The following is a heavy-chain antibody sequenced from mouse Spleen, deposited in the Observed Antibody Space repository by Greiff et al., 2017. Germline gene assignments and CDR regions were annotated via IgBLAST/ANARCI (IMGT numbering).Heavy chain of an antibody. CDR3: ARFQLGRMDY. D-gene: IGHD4-1*02. CDR1: GYTFTSYW. Sequence: QVQLQQPGAELVKPGASVKLSCKASGYTFTSYWMQWVKQRPGQGLEWIGEIDPSDSYTNYNQKFKGKATLTVDTSSSTAYMQLSSLTSEDSAVYYCARFQLGRMDYWGQGTSVTVSS. J-gene: IGHJ4*01. V-gene: IGHV1-50*01. CDR2: IDPSDSYT.